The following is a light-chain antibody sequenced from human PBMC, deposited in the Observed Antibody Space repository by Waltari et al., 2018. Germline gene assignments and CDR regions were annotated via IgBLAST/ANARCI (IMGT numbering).Light chain of an antibody. CDR3: QVWDDSVDQGV. CDR1: KIGMKS. J-gene: IGLJ3*02. V-gene: IGLV3-21*02. Sequence: YVLTQPPSVSVAPGQTARITCGGNKIGMKSVHWYQQRPGQAPILVVFEDTDRPPGDPERFTGSTCGNTATLNRRRGEVEDEADYYCQVWDDSVDQGVFGGGTELTVL. CDR2: EDT.